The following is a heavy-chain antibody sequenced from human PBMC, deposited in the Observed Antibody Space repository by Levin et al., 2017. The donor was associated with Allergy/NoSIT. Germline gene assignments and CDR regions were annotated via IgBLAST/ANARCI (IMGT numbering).Heavy chain of an antibody. CDR2: IDPSDSYT. D-gene: IGHD6-13*01. Sequence: GESLKISCKGSGYSFTSYWISWVRQMPGKGLEWMGRIDPSDSYTNYSPSFQGHVTISADKSISTAYLQWSSLKASDTAMYYCARHRVWDLYSSSASQKKRLGSDDAFDIWGQGTMVTVSS. J-gene: IGHJ3*02. CDR1: GYSFTSYW. V-gene: IGHV5-10-1*01. CDR3: ARHRVWDLYSSSASQKKRLGSDDAFDI.